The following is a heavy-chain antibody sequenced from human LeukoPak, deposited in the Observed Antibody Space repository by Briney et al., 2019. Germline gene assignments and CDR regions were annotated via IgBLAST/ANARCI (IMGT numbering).Heavy chain of an antibody. CDR1: GYSFTTYW. CDR2: VYPGDSDS. CDR3: ATGIKVAGTGMDV. Sequence: GESLKISCKGSGYSFTTYWIGWVRQLPGKGLEWMGTVYPGDSDSRYSQYFQGQVIISADKSINTAYLQWKSLKASDTATYYCATGIKVAGTGMDVWGQGTTVTVSS. J-gene: IGHJ6*02. V-gene: IGHV5-51*01. D-gene: IGHD6-19*01.